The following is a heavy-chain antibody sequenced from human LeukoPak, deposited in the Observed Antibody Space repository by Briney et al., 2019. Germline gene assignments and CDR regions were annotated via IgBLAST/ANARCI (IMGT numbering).Heavy chain of an antibody. D-gene: IGHD3-10*01. CDR2: IIPIFGTA. CDR1: GGTFISYA. J-gene: IGHJ6*02. V-gene: IGHV1-69*13. CDR3: AGGGGITMVRGVIIANRYYYYGMDV. Sequence: SVKVSCKASGGTFISYAISWVRQAPGQGLEWMGGIIPIFGTANYAQKYQGRVTITADESTSTAYMELSSLRSEDTAVYYCAGGGGITMVRGVIIANRYYYYGMDVWGQGTTVTVSS.